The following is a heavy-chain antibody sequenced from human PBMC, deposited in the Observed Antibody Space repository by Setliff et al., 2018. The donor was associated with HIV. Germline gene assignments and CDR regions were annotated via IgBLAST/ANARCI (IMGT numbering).Heavy chain of an antibody. V-gene: IGHV4-34*01. D-gene: IGHD2-8*01. CDR3: ARGRSCESDWCWLYYNYYYGMDV. CDR1: GGSLTNYY. Sequence: PSETLSLTCAVYGGSLTNYYWSWIRQSPGKGLEWIGEITDDGTATYTSSLKSRVTISLDTSKKQPSLKVTSVTAADTAIYYCARGRSCESDWCWLYYNYYYGMDVWAQGTAVTVSS. CDR2: ITDDGTA. J-gene: IGHJ6*02.